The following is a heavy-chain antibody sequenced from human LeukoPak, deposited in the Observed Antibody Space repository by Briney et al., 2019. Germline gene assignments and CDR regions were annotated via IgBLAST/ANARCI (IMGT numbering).Heavy chain of an antibody. CDR3: AKDQGYCSSTSCFFDY. CDR1: GFTFSSFA. D-gene: IGHD2-2*01. J-gene: IGHJ4*02. Sequence: GGSLRLSCAASGFTFSSFAMSWVRQAPGKGLERVSAISGSGDSTYYADSVKGRFTISRDNSKNTLYLQMNSLRAEDSAIYYCAKDQGYCSSTSCFFDYWGQGTLVTVSS. CDR2: ISGSGDST. V-gene: IGHV3-23*01.